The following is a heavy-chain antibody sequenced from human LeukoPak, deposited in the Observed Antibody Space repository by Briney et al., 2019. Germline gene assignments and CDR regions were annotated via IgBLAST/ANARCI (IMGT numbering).Heavy chain of an antibody. D-gene: IGHD1-26*01. Sequence: SGGSLRLSCAASRFTFNSYAMSWVRQAPGKGLEWVSAISGSGSATYYADSVKGRFSISRDNSKNTLYLQMNSLRAEDTAVYFCARKDFSTVVGATDWFFDLWGRGTLVTVSS. V-gene: IGHV3-23*01. CDR2: ISGSGSAT. CDR1: RFTFNSYA. CDR3: ARKDFSTVVGATDWFFDL. J-gene: IGHJ2*01.